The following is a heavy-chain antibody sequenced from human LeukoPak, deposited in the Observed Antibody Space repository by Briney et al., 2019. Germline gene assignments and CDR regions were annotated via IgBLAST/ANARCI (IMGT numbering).Heavy chain of an antibody. J-gene: IGHJ4*02. CDR3: ARDGEAGRFYYFDY. CDR2: IYYSGST. CDR1: GGSISSSSYY. V-gene: IGHV4-39*07. D-gene: IGHD3-3*01. Sequence: PSETLSLTCTVSGGSISSSSYYWGWIRQPPGKGLEWIGSIYYSGSTYYNPSLKSRVTISVDTSKNQFSLKLSSVTAADTAVYYCARDGEAGRFYYFDYWGQGTLVTVSS.